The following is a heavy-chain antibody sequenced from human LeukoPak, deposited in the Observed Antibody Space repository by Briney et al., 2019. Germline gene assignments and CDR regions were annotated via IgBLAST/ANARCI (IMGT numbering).Heavy chain of an antibody. CDR3: ARDENGYVWGSFRA. D-gene: IGHD3-16*02. V-gene: IGHV4-39*07. J-gene: IGHJ5*02. CDR1: GGSISSSSYY. CDR2: IYYSGST. Sequence: SETLSLTCTVSGGSISSSSYYWGWIRQPPGKGLEWIWSIYYSGSTYYNPSLESLVTMALDTSKNQFSLKLSSVTAADTAVYYCARDENGYVWGSFRAWGQGTLVTVSS.